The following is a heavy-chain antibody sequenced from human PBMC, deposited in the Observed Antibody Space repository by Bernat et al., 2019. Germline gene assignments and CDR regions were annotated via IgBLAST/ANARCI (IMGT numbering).Heavy chain of an antibody. J-gene: IGHJ1*01. CDR3: TTDGVVVPGNSFQH. CDR1: GFTFSNAW. V-gene: IGHV3-15*07. D-gene: IGHD2-15*01. Sequence: EVQLVESGGGLVKPGGSLRLSCAASGFTFSNAWMNWVRQAPGKGLEWVGRIKSKTDGGTTDYAAPVKGRFTISRDDSKNTLFLQMNSLKTEDTAVYYCTTDGVVVPGNSFQHWGRGTLVTVSS. CDR2: IKSKTDGGTT.